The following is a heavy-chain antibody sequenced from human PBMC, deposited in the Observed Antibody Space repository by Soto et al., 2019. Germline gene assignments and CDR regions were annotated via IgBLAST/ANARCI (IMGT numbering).Heavy chain of an antibody. Sequence: PGGSLRLSCAASGFTLSSYAMRWVRQAPGKGLEWVSAISGSGGSTYYADSVKGRFTISRDNSKNTLYLQMNSLRAEDTAVYYCAKNRGSIVVVPAATSGFDPWGQGTLVTVSS. CDR1: GFTLSSYA. J-gene: IGHJ5*02. CDR3: AKNRGSIVVVPAATSGFDP. V-gene: IGHV3-23*01. CDR2: ISGSGGST. D-gene: IGHD2-2*01.